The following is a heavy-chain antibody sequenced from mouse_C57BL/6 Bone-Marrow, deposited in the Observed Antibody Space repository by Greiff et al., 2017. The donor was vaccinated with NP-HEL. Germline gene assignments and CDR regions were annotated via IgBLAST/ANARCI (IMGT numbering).Heavy chain of an antibody. Sequence: VKLQESGAELARPGASVKLSCTASGYTFTSYGICWVKQRTGQGLEWIGEIYPRSGNTYYNEKFKGKATLTADKSSSTAYMELRSLTSEDSAVYFCANDGYYYFDYWGQGTTLTVSS. J-gene: IGHJ2*01. D-gene: IGHD2-3*01. V-gene: IGHV1-81*01. CDR3: ANDGYYYFDY. CDR1: GYTFTSYG. CDR2: IYPRSGNT.